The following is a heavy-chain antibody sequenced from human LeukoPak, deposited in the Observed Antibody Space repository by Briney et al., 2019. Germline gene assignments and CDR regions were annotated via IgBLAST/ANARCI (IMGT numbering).Heavy chain of an antibody. CDR2: IYSSGST. D-gene: IGHD5-18*01. J-gene: IGHJ3*02. CDR3: ARSDGYGLVGI. Sequence: SETLSLTCRVSGASINSGSNYWDWIRQPPGKTLEWIGSIYSSGSTYYNPSLKSRVIIMIDTPKNHFSLTLSSVTAADTAVYYCARSDGYGLVGIWGQGTMVTVSS. CDR1: GASINSGSNY. V-gene: IGHV4-39*07.